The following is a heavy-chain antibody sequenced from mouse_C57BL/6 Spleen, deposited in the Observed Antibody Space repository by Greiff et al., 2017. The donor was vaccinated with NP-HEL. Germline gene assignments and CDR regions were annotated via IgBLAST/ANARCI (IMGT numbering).Heavy chain of an antibody. CDR3: ARHGVDYYGSLYYFDY. CDR2: FYPGSGSI. D-gene: IGHD1-1*01. CDR1: GYTFTEYT. Sequence: VQVVESGAELVKPGASVKLSCKASGYTFTEYTIHWVKQRSGQGLEWIGWFYPGSGSIKYNEKFKDKATLTADKSSSTVYMELSRLTSEDSAVYFCARHGVDYYGSLYYFDYWGQGTTLTVSS. V-gene: IGHV1-62-2*01. J-gene: IGHJ2*01.